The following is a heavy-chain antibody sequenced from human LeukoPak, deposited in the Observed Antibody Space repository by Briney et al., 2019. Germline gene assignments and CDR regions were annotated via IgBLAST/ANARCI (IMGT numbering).Heavy chain of an antibody. D-gene: IGHD1-1*01. CDR1: GFTFGDYA. CDR3: TRDRGAYNLYDY. V-gene: IGHV3-49*03. CDR2: IRSKAYGETA. Sequence: SGGSLRLFCTASGFTFGDYAMSWIRQAPGKGLEWVGFIRSKAYGETADYAASVKGRFTISRDDSKAIAYLQMNSLKTEDTAVYHCTRDRGAYNLYDYWGQGTLVTVSS. J-gene: IGHJ4*02.